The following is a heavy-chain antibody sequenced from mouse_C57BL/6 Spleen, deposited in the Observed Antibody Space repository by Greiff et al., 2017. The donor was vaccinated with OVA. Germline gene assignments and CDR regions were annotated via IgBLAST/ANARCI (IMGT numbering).Heavy chain of an antibody. V-gene: IGHV1-62-2*01. J-gene: IGHJ3*01. CDR2: FYPGSGSI. CDR1: GYTFTEYT. CDR3: ARHEGIYYDYDAWFAY. D-gene: IGHD2-4*01. Sequence: VQLQQSGAELVKPGASVKLSCKASGYTFTEYTIHWVKQRSGQGLEWIGWFYPGSGSIKYNEKFKDKATLTADKSSRTVYMVLSRLTSQDSAVYFCARHEGIYYDYDAWFAYWGQGTLVTVSA.